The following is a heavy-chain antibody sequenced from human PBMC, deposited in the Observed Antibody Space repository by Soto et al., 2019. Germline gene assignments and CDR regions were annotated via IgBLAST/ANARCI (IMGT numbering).Heavy chain of an antibody. CDR2: MNPGSGDT. V-gene: IGHV1-8*01. D-gene: IGHD3-16*01. CDR3: ARMQTFGSLNWFDP. CDR1: GYSFTNND. J-gene: IGHJ5*02. Sequence: ASVKVSCKASGYSFTNNDVSWVRQATGQVLEWMGLMNPGSGDTVYAQKFQGRVTMTRDIYIAKAYMELSSLRSDDTAIYYCARMQTFGSLNWFDPWGQGTLVTVSS.